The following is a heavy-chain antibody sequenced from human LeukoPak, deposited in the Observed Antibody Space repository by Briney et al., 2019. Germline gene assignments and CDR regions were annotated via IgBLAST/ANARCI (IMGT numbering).Heavy chain of an antibody. Sequence: PSETLSLTCTVSGGSISSYYWSWIRQPPGKGLEWIGYIYYSGSTNYNPSLKSRVTISVDTSKNQFSLKLSSVTAADTAVYYCARLQRYFDKYYYYSGMDVWGQGTTVTVSS. J-gene: IGHJ6*02. D-gene: IGHD3-9*01. CDR3: ARLQRYFDKYYYYSGMDV. CDR2: IYYSGST. CDR1: GGSISSYY. V-gene: IGHV4-59*08.